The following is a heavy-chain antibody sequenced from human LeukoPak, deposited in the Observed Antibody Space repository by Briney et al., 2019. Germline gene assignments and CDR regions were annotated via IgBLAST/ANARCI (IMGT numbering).Heavy chain of an antibody. D-gene: IGHD2-15*01. CDR2: ISSSSSYT. CDR3: ARVSCSGGSCYYFDC. CDR1: GFTFSSYG. J-gene: IGHJ4*02. V-gene: IGHV3-21*05. Sequence: GGSLRLSCAASGFTFSSYGMHWVRQAPGKGLEWVSYISSSSSYTNYADSVKGRFTISRDNAKNSLYLQMNSLRAEDTAVYYCARVSCSGGSCYYFDCWGQGTLVTVSS.